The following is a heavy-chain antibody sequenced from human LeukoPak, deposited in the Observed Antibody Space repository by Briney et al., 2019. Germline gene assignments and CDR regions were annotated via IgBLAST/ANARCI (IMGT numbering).Heavy chain of an antibody. CDR3: TRDQTPYY. V-gene: IGHV3-49*04. CDR1: GFTFGDYA. Sequence: GRSLRLSCTTSGFTFGDYAMTWVRQAPGKGLEWVGFIASETYGGTAEYAASVKGRFIISRDDSKSIAYLQMNSLKTEDTAVYYCTRDQTPYYWGQGTLVTVSS. CDR2: IASETYGGTA. J-gene: IGHJ4*02.